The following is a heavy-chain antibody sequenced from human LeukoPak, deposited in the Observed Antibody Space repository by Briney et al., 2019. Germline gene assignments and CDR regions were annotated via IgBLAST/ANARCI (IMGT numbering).Heavy chain of an antibody. CDR2: IYSGGNT. Sequence: GGSLRLSCAASGFTFSSYGMSWVRQAPGKGLEWVSFIYSGGNTHYSDSVKGRFTISRDNSKNTLYLQMNSLRAEDTAVYYCARRAGEYSHPYDYWGQGTLVTVSS. J-gene: IGHJ4*02. D-gene: IGHD2/OR15-2a*01. V-gene: IGHV3-23*05. CDR3: ARRAGEYSHPYDY. CDR1: GFTFSSYG.